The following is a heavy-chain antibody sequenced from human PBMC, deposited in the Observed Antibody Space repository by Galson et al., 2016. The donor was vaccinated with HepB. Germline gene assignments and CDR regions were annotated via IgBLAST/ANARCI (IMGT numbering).Heavy chain of an antibody. D-gene: IGHD3-10*01. V-gene: IGHV3-30*03. CDR1: GFTFSSYG. J-gene: IGHJ5*02. CDR3: ARSYYYGSGSNWFDP. Sequence: SLRLSCAASGFTFSSYGMHWVRQAPGKGLERVAFISYDESNKYYADSVKGRFTISRDNSKNTLSLQMNSLGAEDTATYSCARSYYYGSGSNWFDPWGQGTLVTVSS. CDR2: ISYDESNK.